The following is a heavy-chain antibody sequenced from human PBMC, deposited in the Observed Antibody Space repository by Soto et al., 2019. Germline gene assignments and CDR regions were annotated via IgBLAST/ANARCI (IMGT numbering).Heavy chain of an antibody. J-gene: IGHJ5*02. D-gene: IGHD2-15*01. CDR1: GGSFSGYY. CDR2: INHSGST. V-gene: IGHV4-34*01. CDR3: ATRPPQIVVTLLPFPS. Sequence: LSLTCAVYGGSFSGYYWTWIRQPPGTGLEWIGEINHSGSTNYNPSLKSRVTISVDKPNNQFSLKLSSMTGADTAVYYCATRPPQIVVTLLPFPSWGQGTPVTVSS.